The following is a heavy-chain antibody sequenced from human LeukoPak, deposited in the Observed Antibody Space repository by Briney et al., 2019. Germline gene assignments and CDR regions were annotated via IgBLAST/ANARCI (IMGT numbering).Heavy chain of an antibody. Sequence: GGSLRLSCAASGFSLSNYGMHWVRQAPGKGLEWVAALLYEGNTKHYADSVKGRFTISRDISKNTFYLQMNSLTAEDTAVYYCARDHRPEIQYYYMDVWGKGTTVPVSS. CDR1: GFSLSNYG. J-gene: IGHJ6*03. CDR3: ARDHRPEIQYYYMDV. D-gene: IGHD1-14*01. V-gene: IGHV3-33*01. CDR2: LLYEGNTK.